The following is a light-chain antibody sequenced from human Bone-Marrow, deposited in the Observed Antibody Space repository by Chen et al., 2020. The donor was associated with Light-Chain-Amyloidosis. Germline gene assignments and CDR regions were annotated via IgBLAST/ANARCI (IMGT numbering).Light chain of an antibody. Sequence: QSALTQPASVSGSPGQSITISCTGTSSDVGGDNHVSWYQQHPDKAPKLMIYEVTNRPSWVPDRCSGSQSDNTASLTSFGLQTEDEADYCGRYYNITNTLVFGSGTRVTVL. V-gene: IGLV2-14*01. CDR2: EVT. CDR1: SSDVGGDNH. CDR3: RYYNITNTLV. J-gene: IGLJ1*01.